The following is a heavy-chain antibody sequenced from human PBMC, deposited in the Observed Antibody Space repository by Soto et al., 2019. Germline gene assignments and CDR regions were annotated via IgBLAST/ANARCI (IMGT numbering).Heavy chain of an antibody. D-gene: IGHD3-22*01. Sequence: PGGSLRLSCAASGFTFSSYAMHWVRQAPGKGLEWVTVISSDGSNKYFADSVKGRFTISRDNSKNTLYLQMNSLRAEDTAVYYCARDSRYYDSSGYFLSMLLFDYWGQGTLVTVSS. CDR3: ARDSRYYDSSGYFLSMLLFDY. CDR1: GFTFSSYA. J-gene: IGHJ4*02. CDR2: ISSDGSNK. V-gene: IGHV3-30-3*01.